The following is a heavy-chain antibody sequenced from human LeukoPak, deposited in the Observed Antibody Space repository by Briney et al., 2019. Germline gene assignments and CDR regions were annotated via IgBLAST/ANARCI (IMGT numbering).Heavy chain of an antibody. V-gene: IGHV4-30-4*01. CDR2: VAYTGST. CDR1: GGSITSGEHY. Sequence: PSETLSLTCTVSGGSITSGEHYCSWIRQPPGKGLEWIGYVAYTGSTNYNPSLKSRVTISVDRSKNQFSLKLSSVTAADTAVYYCARDRGYCSGGSCYFNAFDIWGQGTMVTVSS. J-gene: IGHJ3*02. CDR3: ARDRGYCSGGSCYFNAFDI. D-gene: IGHD2-15*01.